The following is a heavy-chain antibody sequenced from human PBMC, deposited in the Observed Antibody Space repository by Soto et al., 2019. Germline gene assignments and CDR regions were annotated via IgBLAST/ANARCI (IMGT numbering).Heavy chain of an antibody. CDR2: IYPGDSDT. D-gene: IGHD3-10*01. CDR3: ARNRLRQYYYGMDV. CDR1: GYSFANYW. J-gene: IGHJ6*02. V-gene: IGHV5-51*01. Sequence: GESLKISCQGSGYSFANYWIAWVRQMPGKGLEWVGVIYPGDSDTRYSPSFRGQVTISADKSISHVYLQWSSLKASDTAMYYCARNRLRQYYYGMDVWGQGTTVTLSS.